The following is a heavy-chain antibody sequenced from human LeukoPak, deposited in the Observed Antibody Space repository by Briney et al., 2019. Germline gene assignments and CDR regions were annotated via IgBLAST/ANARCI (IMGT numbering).Heavy chain of an antibody. CDR2: VIPASET. CDR3: VRTSAPLGDLGVSGGWFDA. D-gene: IGHD4-23*01. V-gene: IGHV1-69*06. J-gene: IGHJ5*02. CDR1: GGSIDNYG. Sequence: ASVTVSCMTSGGSIDNYGINWVRQAPGQGLEWMGGVIPASETKSSQRFLDRLSITADTSSNTVYMDLTSLTPDDTAVYYCVRTSAPLGDLGVSGGWFDAWGQGTLVTVSS.